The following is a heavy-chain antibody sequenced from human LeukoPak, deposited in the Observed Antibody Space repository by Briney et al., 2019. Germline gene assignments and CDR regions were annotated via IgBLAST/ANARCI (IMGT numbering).Heavy chain of an antibody. Sequence: GGSLRLSCAASGFTFSSYAMSWVRQAPGKGLEGVSAISGSGGSTYYADSVKGRFTISRDNSKNTLYLQLNSLRAEDTAVYYCAKDGFGSSWPYYFDYWGQGTLVTVSS. J-gene: IGHJ4*02. CDR1: GFTFSSYA. D-gene: IGHD6-13*01. CDR3: AKDGFGSSWPYYFDY. V-gene: IGHV3-23*01. CDR2: ISGSGGST.